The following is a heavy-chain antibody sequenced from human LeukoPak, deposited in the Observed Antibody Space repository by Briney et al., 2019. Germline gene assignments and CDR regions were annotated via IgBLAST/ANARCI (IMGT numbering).Heavy chain of an antibody. CDR2: IREDGSEK. J-gene: IGHJ4*02. Sequence: GRSLRRSCAASGFTFGNYWMTWVGQAPGKGLEWVANIREDGSEKYYVDSVRGRFTISRDNTKNSLYLQMNSLRAEDTAVYYCAKDKWTPGYWGQGTLVTVSS. V-gene: IGHV3-7*01. CDR3: AKDKWTPGY. CDR1: GFTFGNYW. D-gene: IGHD1-26*01.